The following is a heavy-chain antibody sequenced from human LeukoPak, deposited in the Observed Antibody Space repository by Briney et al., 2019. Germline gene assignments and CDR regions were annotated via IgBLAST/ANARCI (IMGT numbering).Heavy chain of an antibody. CDR3: ARDRNWNYGDY. Sequence: ASVTVSCKASGYTFTSYGISWVRQAPGQGLAGMGWISAYNDNTNYAQKLQGRVTMTTDTSTSTAYMELRSLRSDDTAVYYCARDRNWNYGDYWGQGTLVTVSS. CDR2: ISAYNDNT. V-gene: IGHV1-18*01. J-gene: IGHJ4*02. D-gene: IGHD1-1*01. CDR1: GYTFTSYG.